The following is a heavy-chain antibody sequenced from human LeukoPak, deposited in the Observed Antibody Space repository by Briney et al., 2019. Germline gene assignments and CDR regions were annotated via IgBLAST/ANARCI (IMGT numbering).Heavy chain of an antibody. CDR2: ISSSGSTI. CDR3: ARVVIGSGYLAY. D-gene: IGHD6-13*01. Sequence: GGSLRLSCAASGFTFSSYSMNWVRQAPGKGLEWVSYISSSGSTIYYADSVKGRFTISRDNAKNSLYLQVNSLRAEDTAVYYCARVVIGSGYLAYWGQGTLVTVSS. J-gene: IGHJ4*02. CDR1: GFTFSSYS. V-gene: IGHV3-48*01.